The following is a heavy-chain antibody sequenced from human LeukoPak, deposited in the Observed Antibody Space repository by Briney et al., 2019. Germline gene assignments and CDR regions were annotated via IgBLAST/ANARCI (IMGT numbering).Heavy chain of an antibody. CDR1: GGSVSTYY. J-gene: IGHJ4*02. Sequence: SETLSLTCTVSGGSVSTYYWSWIRQPAGKGLEWIGRIYLSGTTNYNPSLKSRVNMSVDTSKNQFSLKLSSVTAADTAVYYCARVSGDDYFDYWGQGTLVTVSS. V-gene: IGHV4-4*07. D-gene: IGHD3-10*01. CDR2: IYLSGTT. CDR3: ARVSGDDYFDY.